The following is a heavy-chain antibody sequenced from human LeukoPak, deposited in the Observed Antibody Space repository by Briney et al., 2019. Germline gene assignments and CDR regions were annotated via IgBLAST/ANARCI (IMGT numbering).Heavy chain of an antibody. CDR1: GGTFSSYA. D-gene: IGHD4-23*01. CDR3: ASYGANPPAFDI. CDR2: IIPIFGTA. Sequence: SVKVSCKASGGTFSSYAISWVRQGPRQGLECMGGIIPIFGTANYAQKFQGRVTITADESTSTAYMELSSLRSEDTAVYYCASYGANPPAFDIWGQGTMVTVSS. J-gene: IGHJ3*02. V-gene: IGHV1-69*13.